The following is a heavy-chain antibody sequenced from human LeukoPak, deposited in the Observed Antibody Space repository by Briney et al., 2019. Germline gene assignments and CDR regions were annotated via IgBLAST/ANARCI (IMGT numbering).Heavy chain of an antibody. J-gene: IGHJ3*01. CDR1: GCIFSSYD. Sequence: PGGSLRLSRVGSGCIFSSYDMGWVRQAPGKGLEWVSSISRAGDRTYYEDSVKGRFTISRDNSRNTMYLQMNSLIAEDTAVYYCARGESFAFDVWGQGTMVTVSS. V-gene: IGHV3-23*01. CDR2: ISRAGDRT. CDR3: ARGESFAFDV.